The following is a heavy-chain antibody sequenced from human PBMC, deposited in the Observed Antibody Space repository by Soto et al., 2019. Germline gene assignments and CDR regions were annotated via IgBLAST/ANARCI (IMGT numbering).Heavy chain of an antibody. CDR2: IWYDGSNK. V-gene: IGHV3-33*01. CDR3: ARDVPELERGTRAAFDI. D-gene: IGHD1-1*01. Sequence: GGSLRLSCAASGFTFSSYGMHWVRQAPGKGLEWVAVIWYDGSNKYYADSVKGRFTISRDNSKNTLYLQMNSLRAEDTAVYYCARDVPELERGTRAAFDIWGQGTMVTVSS. J-gene: IGHJ3*02. CDR1: GFTFSSYG.